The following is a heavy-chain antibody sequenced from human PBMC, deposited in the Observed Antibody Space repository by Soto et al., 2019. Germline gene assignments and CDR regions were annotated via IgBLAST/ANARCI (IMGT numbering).Heavy chain of an antibody. CDR3: ARDQGHYYDSSGYYRHDAFDI. CDR2: IIPIFGTA. Sequence: QVQLVQSGAEVKKPGSSVKVSCKASGGTFSSYAISWVRQAPGQGLEWMGGIIPIFGTANYAQKFQGRVTITADESTSTAYMELSSLRSEDTAVYYCARDQGHYYDSSGYYRHDAFDIWGQGTMVTVSS. D-gene: IGHD3-22*01. V-gene: IGHV1-69*12. J-gene: IGHJ3*02. CDR1: GGTFSSYA.